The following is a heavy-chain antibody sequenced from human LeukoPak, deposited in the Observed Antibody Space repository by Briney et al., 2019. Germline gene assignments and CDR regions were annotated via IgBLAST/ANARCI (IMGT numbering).Heavy chain of an antibody. D-gene: IGHD2-2*01. V-gene: IGHV4-34*01. Sequence: SETLSLTCAVYGGSFSGYYWSWIRQPPGKGLEWIGEINHSGSTNYNPSLKSRVTISVDTFKNQFSLKLSSVTAADTAVYYCARGDDIVVVPAAQNDYYYYMDVWGKGTTVTVSS. CDR1: GGSFSGYY. CDR3: ARGDDIVVVPAAQNDYYYYMDV. CDR2: INHSGST. J-gene: IGHJ6*03.